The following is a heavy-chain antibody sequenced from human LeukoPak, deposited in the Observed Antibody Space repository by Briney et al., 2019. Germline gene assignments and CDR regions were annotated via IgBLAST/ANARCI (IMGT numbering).Heavy chain of an antibody. CDR1: GYTFTSYY. Sequence: GASVKVSCKASGYTFTSYYMHWVRQAPGQGLEWMGIINPSGGSTSYAQKFQGRVTMTRDTSTSTVYMELSSLRSEDTAVYYCASGDAPYHFWCGYKAFDPWGQGTLVTVSS. CDR2: INPSGGST. CDR3: ASGDAPYHFWCGYKAFDP. D-gene: IGHD3-3*01. V-gene: IGHV1-46*01. J-gene: IGHJ5*02.